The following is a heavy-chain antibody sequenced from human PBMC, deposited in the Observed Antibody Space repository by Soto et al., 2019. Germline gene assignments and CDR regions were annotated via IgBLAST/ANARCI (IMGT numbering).Heavy chain of an antibody. V-gene: IGHV1-69*13. Sequence: SVKVSCKASGGTFSSYAISWVRQAPGQGLEWMGGIIPIFGTANYAQKFQGRVTITADESTSTAYMELSSLRSEDTAVYYCASSDSSGYYQYYYYYGMDVWGQGTTVTVSS. CDR1: GGTFSSYA. J-gene: IGHJ6*02. CDR3: ASSDSSGYYQYYYYYGMDV. CDR2: IIPIFGTA. D-gene: IGHD3-22*01.